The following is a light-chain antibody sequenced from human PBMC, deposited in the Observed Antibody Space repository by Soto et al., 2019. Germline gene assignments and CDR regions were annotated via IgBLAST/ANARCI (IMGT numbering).Light chain of an antibody. Sequence: EIVLTQSPGTLSLSPGERVTLSCRASQSVSSSYLSWYQQTPGQAPRLLIYGASSRATGIPDRFSGSGSGTDFTLTISRLEPEDFAVYYCQQYGSAPWTFGQGTKVEIK. V-gene: IGKV3-20*01. CDR2: GAS. J-gene: IGKJ1*01. CDR1: QSVSSSY. CDR3: QQYGSAPWT.